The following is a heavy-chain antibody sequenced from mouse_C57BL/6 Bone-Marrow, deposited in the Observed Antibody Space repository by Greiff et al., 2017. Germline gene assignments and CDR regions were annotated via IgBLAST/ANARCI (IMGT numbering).Heavy chain of an antibody. D-gene: IGHD1-1*01. J-gene: IGHJ1*03. CDR3: ARVEFDASSGDSYSEV. V-gene: IGHV1-85*01. CDR1: GYTFTSYD. Sequence: VKLMESGPELVKPGASVKLSCKASGYTFTSYDINWVKQRPGQGLEWIGWIYPRDGSTKYNEKFKGKAPLTVDTSSSTAYMELHSLTSEDSAVYFCARVEFDASSGDSYSEVWGTQTPVTASS. CDR2: IYPRDGST.